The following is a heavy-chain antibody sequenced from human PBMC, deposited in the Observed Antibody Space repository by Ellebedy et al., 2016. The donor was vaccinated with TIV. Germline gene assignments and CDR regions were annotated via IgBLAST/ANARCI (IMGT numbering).Heavy chain of an antibody. V-gene: IGHV1-8*03. CDR1: GYTFTSYD. J-gene: IGHJ4*02. CDR2: MNPNSGNT. D-gene: IGHD6-13*01. Sequence: ASVKVSCKASGYTFTSYDINWVRQATGQGLEWMGWMNPNSGNTGYEKKFQGRVTITRNTSISTAYMELSSLRSEDTAVYYCARVRDNSWYYWGQGTLVTVSS. CDR3: ARVRDNSWYY.